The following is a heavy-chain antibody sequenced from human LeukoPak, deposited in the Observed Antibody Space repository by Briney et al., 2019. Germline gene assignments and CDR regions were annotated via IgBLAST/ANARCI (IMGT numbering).Heavy chain of an antibody. CDR2: ISNSRSYI. Sequence: GGSLRLSCAASGFNFSNYGMTWVRQAPGKGLEWVSSISNSRSYIYYVDSVKGRFTISRDNAKNSLYLQMNSLRAEDTAVYYCARDFSSGSYYGDYYFDYWGQGTLVTVSS. CDR3: ARDFSSGSYYGDYYFDY. D-gene: IGHD1-26*01. CDR1: GFNFSNYG. J-gene: IGHJ4*02. V-gene: IGHV3-21*01.